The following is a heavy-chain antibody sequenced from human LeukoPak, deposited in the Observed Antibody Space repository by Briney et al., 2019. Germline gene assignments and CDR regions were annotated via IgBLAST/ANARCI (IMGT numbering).Heavy chain of an antibody. Sequence: GGSLRLSCAASGFTFSSYAMSWVRQAPGKGLEWVSAISGSGGSTYYADSVKGRFTISRDNSKNTLYLQMNSLRAEDTAVYYCAKAEVPGSSWYRYYYYYYMDVWGKGTTVTVSS. CDR1: GFTFSSYA. J-gene: IGHJ6*03. CDR2: ISGSGGST. CDR3: AKAEVPGSSWYRYYYYYYMDV. D-gene: IGHD6-13*01. V-gene: IGHV3-23*01.